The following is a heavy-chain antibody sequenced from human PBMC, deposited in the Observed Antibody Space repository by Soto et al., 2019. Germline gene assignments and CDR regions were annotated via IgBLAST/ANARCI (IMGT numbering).Heavy chain of an antibody. J-gene: IGHJ6*02. D-gene: IGHD3-16*02. CDR3: ARDTRNYDYVWGSYRSQDYYYYGMDV. Sequence: XETLSLTCTVSGCSISSYYWSWIRQPPGKGLDWIGYIYYSGSTNYNPSLKSRVTISVDTSKNQFSLRLSSVTAADTAVYYCARDTRNYDYVWGSYRSQDYYYYGMDVWGQGTTVTVSS. V-gene: IGHV4-59*01. CDR2: IYYSGST. CDR1: GCSISSYY.